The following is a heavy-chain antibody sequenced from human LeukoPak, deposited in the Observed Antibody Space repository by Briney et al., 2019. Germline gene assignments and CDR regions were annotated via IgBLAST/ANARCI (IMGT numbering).Heavy chain of an antibody. Sequence: GGSLRLSCAASGFTFRSHAMSWVRQAPGKGLEWVSAISGSGDSTYYADSVKGRFTISRDNSKNTLYLQMNSLRAEDTAVYYCAKFDVRYGYYDSSGYYAPFDYWGQGTLVTVSS. CDR2: ISGSGDST. V-gene: IGHV3-23*01. CDR1: GFTFRSHA. J-gene: IGHJ4*02. CDR3: AKFDVRYGYYDSSGYYAPFDY. D-gene: IGHD3-22*01.